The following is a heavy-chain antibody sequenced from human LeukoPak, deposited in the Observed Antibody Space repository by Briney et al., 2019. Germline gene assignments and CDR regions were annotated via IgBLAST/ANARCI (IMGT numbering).Heavy chain of an antibody. J-gene: IGHJ4*02. CDR1: GGSISSSSYY. V-gene: IGHV4-39*01. Sequence: SETLSLTCTVSGGSISSSSYYWGWIRQPPGKGLEWMGSIYYSGSTYYNPSLKSRVTISVDMSKNQFSLKLSSVTAADTAVYYCARQPPHGYSYGPPNYFDYWGQGTLVTLSS. CDR3: ARQPPHGYSYGPPNYFDY. CDR2: IYYSGST. D-gene: IGHD5-18*01.